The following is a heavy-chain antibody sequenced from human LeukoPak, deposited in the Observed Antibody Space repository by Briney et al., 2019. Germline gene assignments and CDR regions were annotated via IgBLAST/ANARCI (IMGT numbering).Heavy chain of an antibody. CDR2: IYSGGST. J-gene: IGHJ6*02. CDR1: GFTVSSNY. Sequence: GGSLRLSCAASGFTVSSNYMSWVRQAPGKGLEWASVIYSGGSTYYADSVKGRFTISRDNSKNTLYLQMNSLRAEDTAVYYCARHIVVVVAATPYYYYGMDVWGQGTTVTVSS. V-gene: IGHV3-53*01. D-gene: IGHD2-15*01. CDR3: ARHIVVVVAATPYYYYGMDV.